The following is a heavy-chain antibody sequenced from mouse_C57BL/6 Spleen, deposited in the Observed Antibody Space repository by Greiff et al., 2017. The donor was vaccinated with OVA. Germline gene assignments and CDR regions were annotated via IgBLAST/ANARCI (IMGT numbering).Heavy chain of an antibody. CDR1: GFTFSDYY. CDR3: AREGGYDGYYYFDD. Sequence: EVQLVESEGGLVQPGSSMKLSCTASGFTFSDYYMAWVRQVPEKGLEWVANINYDGSSTYYLDSLKSRFIISRDNAKNILYLQMSSLKSEDTATYYCAREGGYDGYYYFDDWGQGTTLTVSS. V-gene: IGHV5-16*01. CDR2: INYDGSST. J-gene: IGHJ2*01. D-gene: IGHD2-3*01.